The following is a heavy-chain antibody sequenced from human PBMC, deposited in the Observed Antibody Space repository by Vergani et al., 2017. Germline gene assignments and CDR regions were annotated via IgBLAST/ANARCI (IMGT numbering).Heavy chain of an antibody. V-gene: IGHV4-59*11. J-gene: IGHJ3*01. D-gene: IGHD2-15*01. CDR2: IHYSENT. Sequence: QVQLQESGPGLVKSSETLSLTCSVSFDSIRNLYCNWFRQPPGKGLEWIGSIHYSENTNYNPSLKTRVTISVDTSKNQYSLTLTSVTAADTAVYYCARDGGEYDKDALDVWGQGTKVTGTS. CDR1: FDSIRNLY. CDR3: ARDGGEYDKDALDV.